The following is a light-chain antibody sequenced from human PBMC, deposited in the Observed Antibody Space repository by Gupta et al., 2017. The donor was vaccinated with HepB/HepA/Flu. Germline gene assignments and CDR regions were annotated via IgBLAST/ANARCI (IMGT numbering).Light chain of an antibody. V-gene: IGKV2-30*01. CDR3: MQQKQWPAT. CDR2: KDS. J-gene: IGKJ1*01. CDR1: QSRVYSDGNTY. Sequence: DVVMTQSPLSLPVPLGKPASISCNSSQSRVYSDGNTYLHWFQQRPGQSPRRLIYKDSNRDSGVPDRFSGSGSGTDFTLNISRVEAEDVAVYYCMQQKQWPATFGQGTKVEIK.